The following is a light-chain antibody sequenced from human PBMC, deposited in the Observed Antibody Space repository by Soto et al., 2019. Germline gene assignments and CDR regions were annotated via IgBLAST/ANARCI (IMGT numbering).Light chain of an antibody. Sequence: DIQMTQSPSTLSASVGDRVTITCRASQIISSWLAWYQQKPGKVPKLLIYKVSTLEGGVPSRFSGSGSGTKFTLTISSLQPDDFPNYYCQLYDDYSFTFGQGTKLEIK. V-gene: IGKV1-5*03. J-gene: IGKJ2*01. CDR2: KVS. CDR1: QIISSW. CDR3: QLYDDYSFT.